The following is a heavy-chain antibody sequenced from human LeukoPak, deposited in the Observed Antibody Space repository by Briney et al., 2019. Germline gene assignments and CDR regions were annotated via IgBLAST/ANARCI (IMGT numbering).Heavy chain of an antibody. CDR1: GGSISGGKDF. V-gene: IGHV4-39*01. CDR2: IFYSGST. Sequence: SETLSLTCTVSGGSISGGKDFWGWIRQPPGKVLEWIGSIFYSGSTYYNPSLKSRVTISVDTSRNEFSLKVMSATVADTAVYYCARRGITYSSSFFEFWGQGALVTVSS. J-gene: IGHJ4*02. D-gene: IGHD6-13*01. CDR3: ARRGITYSSSFFEF.